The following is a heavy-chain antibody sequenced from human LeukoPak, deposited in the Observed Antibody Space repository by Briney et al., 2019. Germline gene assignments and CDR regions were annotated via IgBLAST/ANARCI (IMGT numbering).Heavy chain of an antibody. CDR2: ISGSGGST. CDR1: GFTFSSYA. CDR3: AKNPQVGIVGAAYYYYYYYMDV. V-gene: IGHV3-23*01. D-gene: IGHD1-26*01. J-gene: IGHJ6*03. Sequence: GGSLRLSCAASGFTFSSYAMSWVRQAPGKGLEWVSAISGSGGSTYYAYSVKGRVTISRDNPKNTLYLQMNSLRAEDTAVYYCAKNPQVGIVGAAYYYYYYYMDVWGKGTTVTVSS.